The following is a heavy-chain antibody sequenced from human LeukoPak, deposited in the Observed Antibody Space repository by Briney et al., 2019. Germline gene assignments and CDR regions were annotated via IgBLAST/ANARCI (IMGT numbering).Heavy chain of an antibody. J-gene: IGHJ4*02. CDR1: GYTFTSYA. CDR2: IIPIFGTA. V-gene: IGHV1-69*13. CDR3: AFDSSGYYWYFDY. D-gene: IGHD3-22*01. Sequence: SVKVSCKASGYTFTSYAMNWVRQAPGQGLEWMGGIIPIFGTANYAQKFQGRVTITADESTSTAYMELSSLRSEDTAVYYCAFDSSGYYWYFDYWGQGTLVTVSS.